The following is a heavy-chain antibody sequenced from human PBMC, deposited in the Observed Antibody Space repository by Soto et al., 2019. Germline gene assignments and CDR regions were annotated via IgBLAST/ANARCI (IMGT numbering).Heavy chain of an antibody. J-gene: IGHJ4*02. D-gene: IGHD6-6*01. Sequence: SETLSLTCAVSGGSLSSGGYSWSWIRQPPGKGLEWIGYIYYSGSTYYNPSLKSRVTISVDTSKNQFSLKLSSVTAADTAVYYCATTRQYSSSLYFDYWGQGTLVTVSS. CDR1: GGSLSSGGYS. CDR2: IYYSGST. CDR3: ATTRQYSSSLYFDY. V-gene: IGHV4-30-2*02.